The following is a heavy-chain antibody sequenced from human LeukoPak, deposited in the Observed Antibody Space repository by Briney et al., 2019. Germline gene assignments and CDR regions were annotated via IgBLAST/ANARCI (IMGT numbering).Heavy chain of an antibody. V-gene: IGHV3-9*01. Sequence: GGSLRLSCAASGFTFDDYAMHWVRQAPVKGLEWVSGISWNSGSIGYADSVKGRFTISSDNAKNSLYLQMNSLRAEDTALYYCAKGVVRGPREGYYFDYWGQGTLVTVSS. CDR2: ISWNSGSI. CDR3: AKGVVRGPREGYYFDY. CDR1: GFTFDDYA. J-gene: IGHJ4*02. D-gene: IGHD3-10*01.